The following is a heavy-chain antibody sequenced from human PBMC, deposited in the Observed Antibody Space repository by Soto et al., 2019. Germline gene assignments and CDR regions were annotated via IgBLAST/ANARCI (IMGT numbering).Heavy chain of an antibody. V-gene: IGHV4-59*01. CDR2: IYYSGST. CDR3: ARGSDYDSSGYYYPFDY. Sequence: SETLSLTFTVSGGSIISYYWSWILQPPGKGLEWIGYIYYSGSTNYNPSLKSRVTISVDTSKNQFSLKLSSVTAADTAVYYCARGSDYDSSGYYYPFDYWGQGTLVTVSS. CDR1: GGSIISYY. J-gene: IGHJ4*02. D-gene: IGHD3-22*01.